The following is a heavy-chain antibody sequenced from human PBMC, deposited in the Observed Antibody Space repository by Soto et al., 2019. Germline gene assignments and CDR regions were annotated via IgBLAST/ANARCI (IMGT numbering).Heavy chain of an antibody. CDR3: AAEVTSDAFDF. CDR2: ISGNSGYI. J-gene: IGHJ3*01. CDR1: GFNFNSHA. D-gene: IGHD2-21*02. V-gene: IGHV3-21*06. Sequence: GGSLRLSCVASGFNFNSHALNWVRQAPGKGLEWVSSISGNSGYIFYADSLKGRFTTSRDNARNSVYLQMDSLRAEDTAVYYCAAEVTSDAFDFWGQGTLVTVS.